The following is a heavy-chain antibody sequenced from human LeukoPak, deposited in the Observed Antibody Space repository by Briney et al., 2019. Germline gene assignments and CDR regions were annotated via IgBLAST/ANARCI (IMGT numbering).Heavy chain of an antibody. J-gene: IGHJ6*02. Sequence: ASVKVSCKASGYTFTSYDINWVRQATGQGLEWMGWMNPNSGNTGYAQKFQGRVTMTRNTSISTAYMELSSLRSEDTAVYYCARGEATIPYYYYYGMDVWDQGTTVTVSS. CDR3: ARGEATIPYYYYYGMDV. CDR1: GYTFTSYD. V-gene: IGHV1-8*01. D-gene: IGHD5-12*01. CDR2: MNPNSGNT.